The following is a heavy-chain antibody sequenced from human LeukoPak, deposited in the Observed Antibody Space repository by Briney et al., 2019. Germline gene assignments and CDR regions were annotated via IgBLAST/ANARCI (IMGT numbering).Heavy chain of an antibody. D-gene: IGHD3-10*01. CDR3: ARERGIGRAFDI. J-gene: IGHJ3*02. Sequence: GGSLRLSCAASGFTFSSYGMHWVRQAPGKGLEWVAVIWYDGSNKYYADSVKGRFTISRDNSKNTLYLQMNSLRAEDTAVYYCARERGIGRAFDIWGQGTMVTVSS. V-gene: IGHV3-33*08. CDR1: GFTFSSYG. CDR2: IWYDGSNK.